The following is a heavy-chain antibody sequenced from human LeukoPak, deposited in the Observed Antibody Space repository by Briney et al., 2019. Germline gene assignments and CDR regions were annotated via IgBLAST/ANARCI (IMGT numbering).Heavy chain of an antibody. CDR2: VYSGTT. CDR1: GGSFSSSSYY. V-gene: IGHV4-39*01. D-gene: IGHD2-15*01. CDR3: ARHHSNRLV. J-gene: IGHJ6*04. Sequence: PSETLSLTCTVSGGSFSSSSYYWGWIRQPPEKGLEWIGSVYSGTTYHNPSLKSRVAISVDTSKNQFSLKLSSVTAADTAVYYCARHHSNRLVWGKGTTVTVSS.